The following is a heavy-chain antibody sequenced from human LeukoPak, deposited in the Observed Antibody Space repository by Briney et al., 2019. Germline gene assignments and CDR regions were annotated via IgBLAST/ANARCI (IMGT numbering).Heavy chain of an antibody. CDR3: ARGERYCTNGVCYQYYFDY. CDR2: INPNSGGT. V-gene: IGHV1-2*02. J-gene: IGHJ4*02. Sequence: EASVKVSCKASGYTFTNYDINWVRQATGQGLEWMGWINPNSGGTNYAQKFQGRVTMTRDTSISTAYMELSRLRSDDTAVYYCARGERYCTNGVCYQYYFDYWGQGTLVTVSS. D-gene: IGHD2-8*01. CDR1: GYTFTNYD.